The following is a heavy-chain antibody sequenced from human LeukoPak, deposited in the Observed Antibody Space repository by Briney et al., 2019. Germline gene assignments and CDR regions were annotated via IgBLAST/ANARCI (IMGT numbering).Heavy chain of an antibody. CDR2: ITGSSGDNT. CDR1: GFTFGSYA. V-gene: IGHV3-23*01. D-gene: IGHD2-2*01. Sequence: GGSLRLSCAASGFTFGSYAMGWVRQAPGKGLEWVSSITGSSGDNTYYADSVKGRFTISRDNSKNTLYLQMNSLRAEDTAVYYCARDPRGDLGYCSSTSCYPPGWFDPWGQGTLVTVSS. J-gene: IGHJ5*02. CDR3: ARDPRGDLGYCSSTSCYPPGWFDP.